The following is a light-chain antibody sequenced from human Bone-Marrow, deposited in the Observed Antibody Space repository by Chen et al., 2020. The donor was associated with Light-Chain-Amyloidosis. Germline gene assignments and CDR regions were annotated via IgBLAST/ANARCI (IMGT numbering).Light chain of an antibody. CDR2: RDT. J-gene: IGLJ2*01. Sequence: SYELTQPPSVSVSPGQTARITCSGDDLPTKYAYWYKQKPGQAPVLVKHRDTERPSGISERFSGSRTRITATVTVSRVQAEDEAWYQCRSADGSGTCEVIFGGGTELTVL. V-gene: IGLV3-25*03. CDR3: RSADGSGTCEVI. CDR1: DLPTKY.